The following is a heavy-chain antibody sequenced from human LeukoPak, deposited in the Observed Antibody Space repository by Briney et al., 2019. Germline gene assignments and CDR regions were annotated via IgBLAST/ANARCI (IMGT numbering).Heavy chain of an antibody. D-gene: IGHD1-26*01. CDR3: ARDGGSYYFDY. CDR2: ISSSSSYI. Sequence: GGSLRLSCAASGFTFGSYSMNWVRQAPGKGLEWVSSISSSSSYIYYADSVKGRFTISRDNAKNSLYLQMNSLRAEDTAVYYCARDGGSYYFDYWGQGTLVTVSS. J-gene: IGHJ4*02. V-gene: IGHV3-21*01. CDR1: GFTFGSYS.